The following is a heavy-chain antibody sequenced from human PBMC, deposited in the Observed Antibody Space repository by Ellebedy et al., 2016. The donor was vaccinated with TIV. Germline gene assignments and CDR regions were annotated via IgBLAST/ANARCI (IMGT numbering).Heavy chain of an antibody. J-gene: IGHJ4*01. CDR2: INHSGST. D-gene: IGHD3-22*01. CDR3: ARVGEYYDSSGYYPHHFDY. V-gene: IGHV4-34*01. CDR1: GGSFSDYY. Sequence: MPSETLSLTCAVSGGSFSDYYWSWIRQPPGKGLEWIGEINHSGSTNYSPSLKSRVTMSVYTSKNQFSLKLSFASAADTALYYCARVGEYYDSSGYYPHHFDYWGHGTLVTVSS.